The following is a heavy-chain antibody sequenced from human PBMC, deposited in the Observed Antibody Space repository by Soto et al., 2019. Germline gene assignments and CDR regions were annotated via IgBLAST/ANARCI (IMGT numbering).Heavy chain of an antibody. D-gene: IGHD1-7*01. CDR3: ARLITGTTMGAFDY. V-gene: IGHV4-39*01. J-gene: IGHJ4*02. CDR1: GDSISSSNSY. Sequence: SETLSLTCTVSGDSISSSNSYWGWIRQPPGKGLERIGSIYYSGSTYYNPSLKSRVTISVDTSKNQFSLKLSSVTAADTAVYYCARLITGTTMGAFDYWGQGTLVTVSS. CDR2: IYYSGST.